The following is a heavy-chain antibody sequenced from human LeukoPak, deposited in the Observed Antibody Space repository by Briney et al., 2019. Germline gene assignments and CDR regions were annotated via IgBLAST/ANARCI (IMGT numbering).Heavy chain of an antibody. Sequence: ASVKVSCKASGYTFISYGISWVRQAPGQGLEWMGWISPYNGNTKYVQKFQGRVTMTTDTSTSTAYMEVRSLRSDDTAVYYCARAAENYGGRFDSWGQGTLVTVSS. CDR3: ARAAENYGGRFDS. V-gene: IGHV1-18*01. CDR2: ISPYNGNT. CDR1: GYTFISYG. J-gene: IGHJ4*02. D-gene: IGHD3-16*01.